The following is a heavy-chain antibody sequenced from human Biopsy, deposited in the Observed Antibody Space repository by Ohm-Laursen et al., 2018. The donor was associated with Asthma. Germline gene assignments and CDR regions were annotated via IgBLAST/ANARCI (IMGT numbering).Heavy chain of an antibody. D-gene: IGHD1-1*01. CDR1: GGFIGSDGYY. CDR3: ARGPMHDYYFDN. Sequence: TLSLTCTVSGGFIGSDGYYWGWLRKPPGKGLVWIGYIYHSVSTYYSTSLKSRVAISGDTSKNQFSLKLSFVNTADTAVYYCARGPMHDYYFDNWGQGPLVTVSS. J-gene: IGHJ4*02. V-gene: IGHV4-30-4*01. CDR2: IYHSVST.